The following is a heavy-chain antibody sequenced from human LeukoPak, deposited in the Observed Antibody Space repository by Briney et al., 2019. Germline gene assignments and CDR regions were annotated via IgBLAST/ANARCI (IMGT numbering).Heavy chain of an antibody. CDR1: GGSVSSGGYS. J-gene: IGHJ4*02. Sequence: PSETLSLTCAVSGGSVSSGGYSWSWIRQPPGKGMEWIGYIYHSGSTYYNPSLKSRVTMSVDKSKNQFSLKLNSVTAADTAVYYCASTDRAVLYWGQGTPVTVSS. V-gene: IGHV4-30-2*01. CDR2: IYHSGST. D-gene: IGHD5-18*01. CDR3: ASTDRAVLY.